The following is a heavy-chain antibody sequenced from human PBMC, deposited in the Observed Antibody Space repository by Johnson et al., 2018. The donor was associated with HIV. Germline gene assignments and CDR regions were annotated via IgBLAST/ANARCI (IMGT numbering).Heavy chain of an antibody. D-gene: IGHD4-23*01. CDR3: ARGIVGGNYAQRDAFDI. CDR2: ISNADSTI. Sequence: QVQVVESGGGLVKPGGSLRLSCAASGFTFSAYYMSWIRQAPGKGLDWVSYISNADSTIYYADSVKGRFTISRDNAKNSLYLQMHSLRAEDTARYYGARGIVGGNYAQRDAFDIWGQGTMVTVSS. CDR1: GFTFSAYY. J-gene: IGHJ3*02. V-gene: IGHV3-11*04.